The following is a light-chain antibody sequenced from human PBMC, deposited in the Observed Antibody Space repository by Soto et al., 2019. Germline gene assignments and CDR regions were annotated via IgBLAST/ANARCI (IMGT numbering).Light chain of an antibody. CDR3: AAWDDSLNGPV. CDR1: SSNIGSNT. J-gene: IGLJ2*01. V-gene: IGLV1-44*01. CDR2: SNN. Sequence: QPVLTQPPSASGTPGQRVTLSCSGSSSNIGSNTVNWYQQLPGTAPKLLIYSNNQRPSGVPDRFSGSKSGTSASLAISGLQSEDEADYYCAAWDDSLNGPVFGGGTKVTVL.